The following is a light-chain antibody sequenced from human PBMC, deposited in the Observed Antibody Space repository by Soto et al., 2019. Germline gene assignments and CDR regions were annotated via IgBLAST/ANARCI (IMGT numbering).Light chain of an antibody. V-gene: IGKV1-5*03. J-gene: IGKJ1*01. CDR1: QSISSW. CDR3: QQYNISPWT. CDR2: KAS. Sequence: DIQMTQSPSTLSASVGDRVTITCRASQSISSWLAWYQQKPGKAPKLLIYKASSLESGVPSRFSGSGSGTEFTLTISSLQPDDVATYYCQQYNISPWTFGQGTKVEIK.